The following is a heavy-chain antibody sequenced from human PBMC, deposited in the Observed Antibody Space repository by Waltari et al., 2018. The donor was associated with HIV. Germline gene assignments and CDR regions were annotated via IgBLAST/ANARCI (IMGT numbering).Heavy chain of an antibody. D-gene: IGHD3-10*01. V-gene: IGHV4-61*01. Sequence: QVQLQESGPGLVKPSETLSLTCTVSGGSVSSGHYYWSWIRQPPGKGLEWIGYSYYSGSTNYNPSLKSRVTISVDTSKNQFSLKLSSVTAADTAVYYGARDPGEGAGEGKFDPWGQGTLVTVSS. CDR2: SYYSGST. CDR3: ARDPGEGAGEGKFDP. J-gene: IGHJ5*02. CDR1: GGSVSSGHYY.